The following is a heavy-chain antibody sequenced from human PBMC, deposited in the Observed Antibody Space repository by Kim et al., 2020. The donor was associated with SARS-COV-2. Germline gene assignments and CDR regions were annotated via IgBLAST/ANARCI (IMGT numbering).Heavy chain of an antibody. J-gene: IGHJ3*02. CDR3: ARDTPGQKAFDI. Sequence: HAVSLKSRITIHPDTSKNQFSLQLNSVTLEDTAVYYCARDTPGQKAFDIWGQGTMVTVSS. V-gene: IGHV6-1*01.